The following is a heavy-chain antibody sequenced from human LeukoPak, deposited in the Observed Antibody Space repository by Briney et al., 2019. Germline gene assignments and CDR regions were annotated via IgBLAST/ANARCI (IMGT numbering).Heavy chain of an antibody. CDR1: NGPINTYQ. J-gene: IGHJ5*02. CDR3: ARNPGYSYAWFDP. CDR2: IHYSGSV. D-gene: IGHD5-18*01. V-gene: IGHV4-59*12. Sequence: SETLSLTCTVSNGPINTYQWSWIRQPPGKGLEWIGNIHYSGSVNYNPSLKSRVTISVDTSKNQFSLKLSSVTAADTAVYYCARNPGYSYAWFDPWGQGTLVTVSS.